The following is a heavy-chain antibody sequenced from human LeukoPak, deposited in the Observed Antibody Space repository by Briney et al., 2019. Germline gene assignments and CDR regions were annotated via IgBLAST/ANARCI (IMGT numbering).Heavy chain of an antibody. Sequence: SVKVSCKASGGTFISYAISWVRQAPGQGLEWMGGIIPIFGTANYAQKFQGRVTITADEPTSTAYMELSSLRSEDTAVYYCARGNPLEGDYGFRTAYYGVDVWGQGTTVTVSS. CDR3: ARGNPLEGDYGFRTAYYGVDV. CDR1: GGTFISYA. CDR2: IIPIFGTA. D-gene: IGHD4-17*01. V-gene: IGHV1-69*13. J-gene: IGHJ6*02.